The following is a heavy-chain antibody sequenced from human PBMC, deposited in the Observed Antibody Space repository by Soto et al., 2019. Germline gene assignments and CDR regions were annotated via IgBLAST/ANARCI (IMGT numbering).Heavy chain of an antibody. CDR2: IIPILRTA. CDR3: ARALVATNAFDY. CDR1: GDTFSSYG. V-gene: IGHV1-69*11. J-gene: IGHJ4*02. D-gene: IGHD5-12*01. Sequence: QVKVEQSGAEVKKPGSSVKVSCKASGDTFSSYGFTWVRQAPGQGLEWMGGIIPILRTANYAQKFQGRFTITADESTSTAYMELSSLRSEDTAVYYCARALVATNAFDYWGQGILVTVSS.